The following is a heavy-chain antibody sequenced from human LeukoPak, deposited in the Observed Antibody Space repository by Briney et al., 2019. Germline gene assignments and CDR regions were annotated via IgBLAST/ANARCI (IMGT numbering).Heavy chain of an antibody. Sequence: GGSLRLSCAASGFTFSNYYLSWIRQAPGKGLEWLSYISSSATNIQYADSVRGRFTISRGNAKNSLYLQMNRLRDEDTAVYYCARVDFYYDSSGYVGEYFQHWGQGTLVTVSS. CDR2: ISSSATNI. J-gene: IGHJ1*01. CDR3: ARVDFYYDSSGYVGEYFQH. D-gene: IGHD3-22*01. V-gene: IGHV3-11*01. CDR1: GFTFSNYY.